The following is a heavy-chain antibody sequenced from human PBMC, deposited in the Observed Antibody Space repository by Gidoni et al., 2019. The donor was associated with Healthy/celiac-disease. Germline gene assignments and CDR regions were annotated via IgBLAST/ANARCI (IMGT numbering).Heavy chain of an antibody. CDR1: GFTFSSYA. CDR2: ISGSGGST. D-gene: IGHD4-17*01. CDR3: ARSMDDYGDYGDY. V-gene: IGHV3-23*01. J-gene: IGHJ4*02. Sequence: EVQLLESGGGLVQPGGSLRPSCAASGFTFSSYAMSWVRQAPGKGLEWVSAISGSGGSTSSAASVKGRFTISRDNSKNTLYLQMNSLRAEDTAVYYCARSMDDYGDYGDYWGQGTLVTVSS.